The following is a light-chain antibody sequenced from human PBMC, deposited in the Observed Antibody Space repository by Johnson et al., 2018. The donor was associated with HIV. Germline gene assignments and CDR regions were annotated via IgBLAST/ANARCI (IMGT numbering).Light chain of an antibody. CDR2: DNN. Sequence: QPVLTQPPSVSAAPGQKVTISCSGSSSNIGNNYVSWYQQLPGTAPTLLIYDNNKRPSGIPDRFSGSKSGTSATLRITGLQTGDGADYYYGTWDSSLSAYVFGTGTKVTVL. J-gene: IGLJ1*01. V-gene: IGLV1-51*01. CDR3: GTWDSSLSAYV. CDR1: SSNIGNNY.